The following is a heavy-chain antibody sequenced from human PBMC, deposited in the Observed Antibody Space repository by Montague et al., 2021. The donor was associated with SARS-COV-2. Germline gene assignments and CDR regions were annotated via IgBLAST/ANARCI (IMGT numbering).Heavy chain of an antibody. D-gene: IGHD6-13*01. J-gene: IGHJ3*02. V-gene: IGHV4-59*01. Sequence: SETLSLTCTVSGGSISGSYWSWIRQPPGKGLEWIGYIHYTGGTSYNPSLKSRVTISVETSRNHFSLNLNSVTAADTAVYYCARGAGYSSSWYLAFEIWGQGTMVTVSS. CDR3: ARGAGYSSSWYLAFEI. CDR1: GGSISGSY. CDR2: IHYTGGT.